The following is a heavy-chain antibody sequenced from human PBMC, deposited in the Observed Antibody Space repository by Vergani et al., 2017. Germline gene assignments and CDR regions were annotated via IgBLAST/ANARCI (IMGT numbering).Heavy chain of an antibody. CDR2: ISGSGGST. D-gene: IGHD2-15*01. CDR3: AKSGFTHLYY. J-gene: IGHJ4*02. Sequence: EVQLLESGGGLVQPGGSLRLSCAASGFTFSIYAMSCVRQVPGMGLEWLSAISGSGGSTYYADSVKDRFTISRDNSNNTLYLQMNSRRAEDTAVYYCAKSGFTHLYYWGQGNLVTVSS. V-gene: IGHV3-23*01. CDR1: GFTFSIYA.